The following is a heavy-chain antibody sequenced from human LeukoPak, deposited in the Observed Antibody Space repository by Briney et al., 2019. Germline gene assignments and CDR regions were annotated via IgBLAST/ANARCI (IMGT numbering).Heavy chain of an antibody. CDR1: GFTFSSYG. CDR2: IWYDGSNK. Sequence: GGSLRLSCAASGFTFSSYGMHWVRQAPGKGLEWVAVIWYDGSNKYYADSVKGRFTISRDNSENTLYLQISGLKAEDTAIYYCAKDIHNWGSDYWGQGTLVTVSS. J-gene: IGHJ4*02. CDR3: AKDIHNWGSDY. D-gene: IGHD7-27*01. V-gene: IGHV3-33*06.